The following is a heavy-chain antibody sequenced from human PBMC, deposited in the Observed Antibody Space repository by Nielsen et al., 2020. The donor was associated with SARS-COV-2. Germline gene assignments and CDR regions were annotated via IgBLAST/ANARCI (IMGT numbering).Heavy chain of an antibody. CDR1: GGSISSSSYY. D-gene: IGHD3-22*01. CDR2: IYYSGST. CDR3: ARETYYYDSSGYYYFDY. V-gene: IGHV4-39*01. J-gene: IGHJ4*02. Sequence: SETLSLTCTVSGGSISSSSYYWGWIRQPPGKGLEWIGSIYYSGSTYYNPSLKSRVTISVDTSKNQFSLKLSSVTAADTAVYYCARETYYYDSSGYYYFDYWGQGTLVPSPQ.